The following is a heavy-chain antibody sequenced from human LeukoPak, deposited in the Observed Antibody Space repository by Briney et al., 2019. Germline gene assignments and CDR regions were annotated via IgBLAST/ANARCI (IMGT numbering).Heavy chain of an antibody. CDR1: GYSFTSYW. V-gene: IGHV5-51*01. D-gene: IGHD6-13*01. Sequence: GESLKISCKGSGYSFTSYWIGWVRQMPGKGLEWMGIIYPGDSGTRYSPSFQGQVTISADKSISTAYLQCSSLKASDTAMYYCARMGSAAAGLNWFDPWGQGTLVTVSS. CDR3: ARMGSAAAGLNWFDP. J-gene: IGHJ5*02. CDR2: IYPGDSGT.